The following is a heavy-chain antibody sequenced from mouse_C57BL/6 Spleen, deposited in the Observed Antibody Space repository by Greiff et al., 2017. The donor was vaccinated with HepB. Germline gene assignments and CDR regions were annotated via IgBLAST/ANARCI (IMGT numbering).Heavy chain of an antibody. D-gene: IGHD1-1*01. V-gene: IGHV1-15*01. CDR2: IDPETGGT. J-gene: IGHJ2*01. CDR3: TEREYGSSSFDY. Sequence: LVESGAELVRPGASVTLSCKASGYTFTDYEMHWVKQTPVHGLEWIGAIDPETGGTAYNQKFKGKAILTADKSSSTAYMELRSLTSEDSAVYYCTEREYGSSSFDYWGQGTTLTVSS. CDR1: GYTFTDYE.